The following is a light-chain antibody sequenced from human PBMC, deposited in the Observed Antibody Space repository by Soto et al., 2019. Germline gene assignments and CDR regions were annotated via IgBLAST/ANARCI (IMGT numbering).Light chain of an antibody. CDR3: QQRSNWPPSLS. Sequence: EIVLTQSPATLSLSPGERATLSCRASQSVGYFLAWYQQKPGQAPRLLIYDASNRATGFPARFTGSGSGTDFPLTISSLEPEDFAVYYCQQRSNWPPSLSFGGGTRVEI. V-gene: IGKV3-11*01. J-gene: IGKJ4*01. CDR1: QSVGYF. CDR2: DAS.